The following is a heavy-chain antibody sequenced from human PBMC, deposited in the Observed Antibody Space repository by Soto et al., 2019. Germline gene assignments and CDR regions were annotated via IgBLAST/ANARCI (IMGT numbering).Heavy chain of an antibody. Sequence: QVQVVESGGGVVQPGTSLRLSCAASGFTFNIYGMHWVRQAPGKGLEWVAVIWYDASHKYYADSVKGRFTISRDNSKNTLYLQMSSLRGEDTAVYYCARDKTFGGTIGSAFDSWGPGTLVTVSS. V-gene: IGHV3-33*01. CDR1: GFTFNIYG. D-gene: IGHD3-16*01. CDR2: IWYDASHK. J-gene: IGHJ4*02. CDR3: ARDKTFGGTIGSAFDS.